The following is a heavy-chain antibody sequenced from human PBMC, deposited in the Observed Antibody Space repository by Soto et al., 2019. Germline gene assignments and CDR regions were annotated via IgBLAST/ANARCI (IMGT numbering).Heavy chain of an antibody. CDR2: IYSSGST. D-gene: IGHD6-19*01. J-gene: IGHJ5*02. CDR1: VGFMRNNRYS. V-gene: IGHV4-39*01. Sequence: SETLSLTCTVSVGFMRNNRYSWGWIRQPPGKGLEWIGNIYSSGSTYSNPSLKSRVTISVDTSNTQFFLKLGSVTAAVTAVYYCARLSGWSRYNWLAPWGQGTLVTVSS. CDR3: ARLSGWSRYNWLAP.